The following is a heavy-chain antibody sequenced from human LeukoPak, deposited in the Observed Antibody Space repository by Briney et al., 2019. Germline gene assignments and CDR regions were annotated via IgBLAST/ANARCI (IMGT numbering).Heavy chain of an antibody. CDR2: IYHSGST. CDR1: GGSISSGGYY. J-gene: IGHJ4*02. D-gene: IGHD3-9*01. CDR3: ARAIKYYDILTGEDYFDY. Sequence: SETLSLTCTVSGGSISSGGYYWSWIRQPPGKGLEWIGYIYHSGSTYYNPSLKSRVTISVDRSKNQFSLKLSSVTAADTAVYYCARAIKYYDILTGEDYFDYWGQGTLVTVSS. V-gene: IGHV4-30-2*01.